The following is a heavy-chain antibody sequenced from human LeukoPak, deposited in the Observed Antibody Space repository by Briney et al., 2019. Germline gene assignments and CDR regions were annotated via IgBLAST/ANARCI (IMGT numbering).Heavy chain of an antibody. V-gene: IGHV3-33*01. D-gene: IGHD3-9*01. Sequence: PGRSLRLSCAASGFTFSSYGMHWVRQAPGKGLEWVAVIWYDGSNKYYADSVKGRFTISRDNAKNSLYLQMNSLRAEDTAVYYCARDYTGYFPWGQGTLVIVSS. CDR2: IWYDGSNK. CDR3: ARDYTGYFP. CDR1: GFTFSSYG. J-gene: IGHJ5*02.